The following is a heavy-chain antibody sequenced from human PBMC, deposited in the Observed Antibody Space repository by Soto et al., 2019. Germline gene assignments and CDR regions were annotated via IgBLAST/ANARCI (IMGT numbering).Heavy chain of an antibody. CDR1: GFTFDSCV. Sequence: DVQLVESGGDLVQPGGSLRLSCAASGFTFDSCVMSWVRQAPGKGLEWLSLISGSGRYTDYADSVKGRFTISRDNAKNTVYLHVNTLRDEDTAVYYCARGGAMGVDYWGQGTLVTVSS. V-gene: IGHV3-23*04. D-gene: IGHD1-26*01. CDR3: ARGGAMGVDY. CDR2: ISGSGRYT. J-gene: IGHJ4*02.